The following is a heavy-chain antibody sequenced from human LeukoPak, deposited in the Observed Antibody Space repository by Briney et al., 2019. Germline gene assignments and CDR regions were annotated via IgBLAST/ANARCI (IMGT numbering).Heavy chain of an antibody. CDR3: ARRMSAAGDDY. D-gene: IGHD3-10*01. Sequence: PGESLQISCKGSGYSFTSYWIGWVRQMPGKGLEWMGIIYPGDSDTRYSPSFQGRVTISADKSISTAYLQWSSLKTSDNAMYYCARRMSAAGDDYWGQGTLVTVSS. CDR2: IYPGDSDT. V-gene: IGHV5-51*01. CDR1: GYSFTSYW. J-gene: IGHJ4*02.